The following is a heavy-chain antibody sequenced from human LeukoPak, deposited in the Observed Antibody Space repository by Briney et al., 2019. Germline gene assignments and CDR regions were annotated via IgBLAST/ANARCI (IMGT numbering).Heavy chain of an antibody. CDR2: ISYGGSNK. D-gene: IGHD2-2*01. CDR1: GFTFRIYA. Sequence: GRSLRLSCAASGFTFRIYAMQWVRRARGRGGEGVAVISYGGSNKYYADSVKGRFTISRDNSKNTLYVQMNSLRVEDTAVYSCAREDCSTTSCSFDYWGQGTLVTVSS. V-gene: IGHV3-30-3*01. J-gene: IGHJ4*02. CDR3: AREDCSTTSCSFDY.